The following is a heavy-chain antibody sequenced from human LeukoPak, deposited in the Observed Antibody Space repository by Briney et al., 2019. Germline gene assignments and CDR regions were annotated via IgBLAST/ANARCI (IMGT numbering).Heavy chain of an antibody. CDR1: GFSFKDYY. Sequence: GGSLRLSCAASGFSFKDYYFSWIRQAPGNGLEWVSFINVNGGAMYYADFVKGRFTISRDNAKSSLYLEMKSLRVEDTAVYYCARGPRILAAGSYYFDYWGQGSLVTVSS. CDR3: ARGPRILAAGSYYFDY. J-gene: IGHJ4*02. V-gene: IGHV3-11*01. CDR2: INVNGGAM. D-gene: IGHD6-13*01.